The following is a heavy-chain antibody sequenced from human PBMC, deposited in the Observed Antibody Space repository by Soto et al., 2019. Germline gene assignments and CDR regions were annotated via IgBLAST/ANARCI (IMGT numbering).Heavy chain of an antibody. V-gene: IGHV4-30-2*01. CDR3: ARLPDR. CDR1: GGSISSGGYS. Sequence: QLQLQESGSGLVKPSQTLSLTCAVSGGSISSGGYSWSWIRQPPGTGLEWIGYIYHSGSTYYNPSRRSRVTISVDRSKNQFPLKLSSVTAADPAVSSCARLPDRWGQGTLVTVSS. CDR2: IYHSGST. J-gene: IGHJ5*02. D-gene: IGHD2-2*01.